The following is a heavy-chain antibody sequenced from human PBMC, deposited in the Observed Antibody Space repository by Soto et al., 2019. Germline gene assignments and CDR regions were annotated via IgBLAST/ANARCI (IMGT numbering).Heavy chain of an antibody. CDR2: ISGSGGST. CDR1: GFTFSSYA. J-gene: IGHJ6*02. V-gene: IGHV3-23*01. D-gene: IGHD4-4*01. Sequence: GGSLRLSCAASGFTFSSYAMSWVRQAPGKGLEWVSAISGSGGSTYYADSVKGRFTISRDNSKNTLYLQMNSLRAEDTAVYYCAMVTPPAGYYHYGMVVWGQRTTVTV. CDR3: AMVTPPAGYYHYGMVV.